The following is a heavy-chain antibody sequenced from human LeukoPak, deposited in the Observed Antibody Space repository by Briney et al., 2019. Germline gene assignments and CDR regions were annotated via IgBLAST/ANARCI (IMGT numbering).Heavy chain of an antibody. CDR1: GGSISSGSYY. Sequence: SETLSLTCTVSGGSISSGSYYWSWIRQPAGKGLEWIGRIYTSGSTNYNPSLKSRVTMSVDTSKNQFSLKLSSVTAADTAVYYCARDTPMVRGVTSGRYYYMDVWGKGTTVTISS. CDR2: IYTSGST. J-gene: IGHJ6*03. V-gene: IGHV4-61*02. D-gene: IGHD3-10*01. CDR3: ARDTPMVRGVTSGRYYYMDV.